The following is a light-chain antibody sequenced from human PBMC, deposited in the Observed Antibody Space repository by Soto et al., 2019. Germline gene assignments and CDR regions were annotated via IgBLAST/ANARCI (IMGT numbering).Light chain of an antibody. CDR2: GAS. CDR3: QQYNNWFRT. CDR1: QSVSSN. J-gene: IGKJ1*01. Sequence: EIVLTQSPDILSLSPGERATLSCRASQSVSSNLAWYQQKPGQAPRLLIYGASTRATGIPARFSGSGSGTEFTLTISSLQSEDFAVYYCQQYNNWFRTFGQGTKVDIK. V-gene: IGKV3-15*01.